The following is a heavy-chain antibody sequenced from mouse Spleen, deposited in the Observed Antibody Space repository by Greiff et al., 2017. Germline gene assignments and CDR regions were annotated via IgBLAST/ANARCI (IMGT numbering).Heavy chain of an antibody. Sequence: VKLVESGAELARPGASVKMSCKATGYTFTGYWIEWVKQRPGHGLEWIGEILPGSGSTNYNEKFKGKATFTADTSSNTAYMQLSSLTTEDSAIYYCARGRLSYAMDYWGQGTSVTVSS. D-gene: IGHD3-2*02. CDR1: GYTFTGYW. CDR2: ILPGSGST. CDR3: ARGRLSYAMDY. J-gene: IGHJ4*01. V-gene: IGHV1-9*01.